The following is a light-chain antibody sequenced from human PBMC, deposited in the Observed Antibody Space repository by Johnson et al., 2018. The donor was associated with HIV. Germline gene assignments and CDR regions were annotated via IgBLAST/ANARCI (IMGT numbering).Light chain of an antibody. Sequence: QPVLTQPPSVSAAPGQKVTISCSGSTSNIGNNYVSWYQQLPGTAPKLLIYEKNKRPSGIPDRFSASKSGTLATLVITGLQTGDEAAYYCGAWDNSLSAGVFGTATKVSVL. CDR1: TSNIGNNY. CDR2: EKN. CDR3: GAWDNSLSAGV. J-gene: IGLJ1*01. V-gene: IGLV1-51*02.